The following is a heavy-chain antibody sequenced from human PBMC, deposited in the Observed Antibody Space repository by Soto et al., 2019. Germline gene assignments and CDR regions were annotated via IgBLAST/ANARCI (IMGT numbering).Heavy chain of an antibody. CDR3: ARDIFPYSSGSNWFDP. CDR2: ISAYNGNT. Sequence: QVQLVQSGAEVKKPGASVKVSCKAPGYTFTSYGISWVRQAPGQGLEWMGWISAYNGNTNYAQKLQGRVTMTTDTSTSTAYMELRSLRSDDTAVYYCARDIFPYSSGSNWFDPWGQGTLVTVSS. CDR1: GYTFTSYG. D-gene: IGHD6-19*01. V-gene: IGHV1-18*01. J-gene: IGHJ5*02.